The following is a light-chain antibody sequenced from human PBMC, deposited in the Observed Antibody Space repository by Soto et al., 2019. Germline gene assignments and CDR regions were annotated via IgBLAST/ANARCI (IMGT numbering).Light chain of an antibody. Sequence: EIVLTQSPATLSLSPGERATLSCRASQSVSSYLAWYQQKPGQAPRLLIYDASNRATGIPARFSGSGSGTDFTLTISSLEPEYFAVYYCQQRSNWPYTFGQGIKLEIK. J-gene: IGKJ2*01. CDR2: DAS. V-gene: IGKV3-11*01. CDR1: QSVSSY. CDR3: QQRSNWPYT.